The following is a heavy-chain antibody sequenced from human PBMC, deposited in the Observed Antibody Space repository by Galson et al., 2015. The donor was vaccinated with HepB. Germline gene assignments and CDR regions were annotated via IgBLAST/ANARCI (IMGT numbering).Heavy chain of an antibody. Sequence: SLRLSCAASGFTFTTYALTWVRQAPGKALEWVCTIGGSGGATFYADSVKGRFTISRDNSKNTLYLQMNSLRAEDTAIFYCAKESLHTFHYGSGSGSFFDYWGQGSLVTVSS. V-gene: IGHV3-23*01. D-gene: IGHD3-10*01. J-gene: IGHJ4*02. CDR1: GFTFTTYA. CDR2: IGGSGGAT. CDR3: AKESLHTFHYGSGSGSFFDY.